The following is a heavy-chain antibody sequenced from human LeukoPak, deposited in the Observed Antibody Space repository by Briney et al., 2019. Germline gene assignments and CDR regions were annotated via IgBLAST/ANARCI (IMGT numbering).Heavy chain of an antibody. Sequence: GESLKISCKGSRYSFTNYWIGWVRQMPGKGLEWMGIIYPGDSDTRYSPSFQGQVTISSDKSINTAYLQWSSLKASDTAMYYCALGIAAAAEYFQHWGQGTLVTVSS. J-gene: IGHJ1*01. D-gene: IGHD6-13*01. V-gene: IGHV5-51*01. CDR3: ALGIAAAAEYFQH. CDR2: IYPGDSDT. CDR1: RYSFTNYW.